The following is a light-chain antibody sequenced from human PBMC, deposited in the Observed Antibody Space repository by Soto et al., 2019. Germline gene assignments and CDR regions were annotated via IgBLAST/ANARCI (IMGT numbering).Light chain of an antibody. J-gene: IGKJ2*01. CDR2: GAS. CDR1: QSVSSN. Sequence: EIVMTQSPATLSVSPGERATLSCRASQSVSSNLAWYQQNPGQAPRLLIYGASTRATGVPARFSGSRSGTEFTLTISSLQSEDFAVYYCQQYNNWPPYTFGQGTKLEIK. V-gene: IGKV3-15*01. CDR3: QQYNNWPPYT.